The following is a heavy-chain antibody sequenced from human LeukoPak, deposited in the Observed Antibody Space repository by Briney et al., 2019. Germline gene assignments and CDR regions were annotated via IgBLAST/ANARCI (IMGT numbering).Heavy chain of an antibody. CDR1: GGSISSYY. D-gene: IGHD3-10*01. Sequence: SETLSLTCTVSGGSISSYYWSWIRQPPGKGLEWIGYIYYSGSTNYNPSLKSRVTISVDTSKNQFSLKLSSVTAADTAVYHCARVGYYGSGSLNWFDPWGQGTLVTVSS. J-gene: IGHJ5*02. V-gene: IGHV4-59*01. CDR3: ARVGYYGSGSLNWFDP. CDR2: IYYSGST.